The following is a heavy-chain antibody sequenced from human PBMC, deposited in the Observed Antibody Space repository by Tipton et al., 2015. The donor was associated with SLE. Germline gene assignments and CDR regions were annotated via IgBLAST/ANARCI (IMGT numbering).Heavy chain of an antibody. J-gene: IGHJ4*02. CDR2: ISYDGSNK. V-gene: IGHV3-30*04. Sequence: SLRLSCAASGFTFSSYAMHWVRQAPGKGLECVAVISYDGSNKYYADSLKGRFTISRDNSKNTLYLQMNSLRAEDTAVYYCARDSNVLLQLMGFDYRGQGTLVTVSS. CDR3: ARDSNVLLQLMGFDY. CDR1: GFTFSSYA. D-gene: IGHD2-8*01.